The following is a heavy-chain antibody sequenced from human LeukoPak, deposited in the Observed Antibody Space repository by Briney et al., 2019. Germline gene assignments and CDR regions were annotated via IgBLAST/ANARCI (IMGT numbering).Heavy chain of an antibody. CDR3: ARNPDYGGTNWFDP. D-gene: IGHD4-23*01. Sequence: GGSLRLSCAASGFTFSNFWMHWVRQAPGKGLEWVSYISSSGSTIYYADSVKGRFTISRDNAKNSLYLQMNSLRAEDTAVYYCARNPDYGGTNWFDPWGQGTLVTVSS. J-gene: IGHJ5*02. CDR2: ISSSGSTI. CDR1: GFTFSNFW. V-gene: IGHV3-11*01.